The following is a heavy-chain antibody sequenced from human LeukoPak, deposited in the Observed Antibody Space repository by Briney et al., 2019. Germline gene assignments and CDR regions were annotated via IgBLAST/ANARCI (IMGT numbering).Heavy chain of an antibody. CDR2: IRQDGSDR. Sequence: GGSLRLSCAASGFTFSSTWMSWVRQSPGKGLEWVANIRQDGSDRYYIDSVRGRFTISRDNAKNSLSLQMNSLRVEDTAVYYCARDRDCGDGGCYPHFDHWGQGVQVTVSS. J-gene: IGHJ4*02. CDR1: GFTFSSTW. D-gene: IGHD2-15*01. V-gene: IGHV3-7*01. CDR3: ARDRDCGDGGCYPHFDH.